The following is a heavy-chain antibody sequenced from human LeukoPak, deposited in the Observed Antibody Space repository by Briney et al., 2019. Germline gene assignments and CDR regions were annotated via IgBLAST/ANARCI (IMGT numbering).Heavy chain of an antibody. CDR3: ARGETTVVTPDY. D-gene: IGHD4-23*01. CDR1: GYSISSGYY. CDR2: IYHSGST. V-gene: IGHV4-38-2*02. Sequence: SETLSLTCTVSGYSISSGYYWGWIRQPPGKGLEWIGSIYHSGSTYYNPSLKSRVTISVDTSKNQFSLKLSSVTAADTAVYYCARGETTVVTPDYWGQGTLVTVSS. J-gene: IGHJ4*02.